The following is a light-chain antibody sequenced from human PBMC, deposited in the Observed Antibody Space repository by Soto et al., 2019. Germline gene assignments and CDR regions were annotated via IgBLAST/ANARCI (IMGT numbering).Light chain of an antibody. V-gene: IGKV3-11*01. CDR3: QQRSNWPT. Sequence: EIVLTQSPATLSLSPGERATLSCRASQSLSSYLAWYQQKPGQAPRLLIYDASNRATGIPARFSGSGSGTAFTLTISSLEPEDFAVYYCQQRSNWPTFGPGTKVDIK. CDR1: QSLSSY. CDR2: DAS. J-gene: IGKJ3*01.